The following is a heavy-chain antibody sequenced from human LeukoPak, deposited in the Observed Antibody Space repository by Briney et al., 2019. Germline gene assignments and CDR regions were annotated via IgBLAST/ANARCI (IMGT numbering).Heavy chain of an antibody. V-gene: IGHV1-58*02. J-gene: IGHJ4*02. Sequence: SVKVSCKASGFTFTSSAIQWVRQARGQRLEWIGWIVVGSGNTNYAQKFQERVTITRDMSTSTAYMELGSLRSEDTAVYYCAATITMIVPPKFDYWGQGTLVTVSS. D-gene: IGHD3-22*01. CDR3: AATITMIVPPKFDY. CDR1: GFTFTSSA. CDR2: IVVGSGNT.